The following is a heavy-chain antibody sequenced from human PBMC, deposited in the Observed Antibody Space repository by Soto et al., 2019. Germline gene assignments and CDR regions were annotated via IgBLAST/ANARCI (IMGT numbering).Heavy chain of an antibody. Sequence: ASVKVSCKTSGYTFSAYYMHWVLQAPRQGLEWMGWINPKSGGTLYAQKFQGRVTMTRDTSISTAYMELSRLRSDDTAVYYCARGGTFAYDTSGYSVYWGQGTLVTVSS. CDR2: INPKSGGT. CDR3: ARGGTFAYDTSGYSVY. J-gene: IGHJ4*02. D-gene: IGHD3-22*01. CDR1: GYTFSAYY. V-gene: IGHV1-2*02.